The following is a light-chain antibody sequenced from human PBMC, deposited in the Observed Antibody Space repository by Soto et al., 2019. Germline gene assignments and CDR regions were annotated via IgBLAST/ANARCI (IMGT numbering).Light chain of an antibody. CDR2: LGS. CDR1: QSLLHSNGYNY. Sequence: DIVMTQSPLSLPVTPGEPASISCRSSQSLLHSNGYNYLDWYLQKPGQSPQLLIYLGSNRASGVTDMFSGSGSGTDFTLKISRVEAEDVGVYYCMQALQTPLTFGGGTKVEIK. V-gene: IGKV2-28*01. CDR3: MQALQTPLT. J-gene: IGKJ4*01.